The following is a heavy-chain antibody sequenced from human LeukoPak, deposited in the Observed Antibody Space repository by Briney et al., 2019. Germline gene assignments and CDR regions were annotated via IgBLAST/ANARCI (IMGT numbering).Heavy chain of an antibody. V-gene: IGHV3-7*03. D-gene: IGHD1-26*01. Sequence: GGSLRLSCGVSGLTFSTYWMSWVRQAPGKGLEWVANIKQDGSDKYYVESVKGRFTISRDNAKNSLYLQMNSLRAEGTAVYYCARWAGGHYDYWGQGTLVTVSS. J-gene: IGHJ4*02. CDR1: GLTFSTYW. CDR3: ARWAGGHYDY. CDR2: IKQDGSDK.